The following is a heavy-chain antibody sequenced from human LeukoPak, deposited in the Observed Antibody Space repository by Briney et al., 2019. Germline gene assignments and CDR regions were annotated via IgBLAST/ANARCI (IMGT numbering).Heavy chain of an antibody. V-gene: IGHV3-9*01. CDR1: GFTFDDYA. J-gene: IGHJ4*02. Sequence: TGGSLRLSCAASGFTFDDYAMHWVRQAPGKGLEWVSGISWNSGTIGYADSVKGRFTISRDNAKNSLYLQMNSLRAEDTAVYYCARPVSGWYWFDNWGQGSLVTVSS. CDR3: ARPVSGWYWFDN. D-gene: IGHD6-19*01. CDR2: ISWNSGTI.